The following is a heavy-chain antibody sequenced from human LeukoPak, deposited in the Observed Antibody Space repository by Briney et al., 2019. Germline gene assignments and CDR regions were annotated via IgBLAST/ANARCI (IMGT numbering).Heavy chain of an antibody. CDR1: GGSISSGGYY. CDR3: ARERWYYDFWSGYYKDV. D-gene: IGHD3-3*01. CDR2: IYYSGST. Sequence: SQTLSLTCTVSGGSISSGGYYWSWIRQHPGKGLEWIGYIYYSGSTYYNPSLKSRVTMSVDTSKNQFSLKLSSVTAADTAVYYCARERWYYDFWSGYYKDVWGQGTTVTVSS. J-gene: IGHJ6*02. V-gene: IGHV4-31*03.